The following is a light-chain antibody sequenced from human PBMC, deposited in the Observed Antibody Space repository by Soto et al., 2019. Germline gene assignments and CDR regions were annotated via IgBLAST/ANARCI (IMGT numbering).Light chain of an antibody. V-gene: IGKV3-11*01. J-gene: IGKJ5*01. CDR3: QQHNDWPT. CDR2: GAS. Sequence: EIVLTQSPGTLSLSPGERATLSCRASQSISDTLAWYQQKPGQAPRLLIYGASSRATGIPDRFSGSGSGTDFTLTISSLEPEDSAVYYCQQHNDWPTFGQGTRLEIK. CDR1: QSISDT.